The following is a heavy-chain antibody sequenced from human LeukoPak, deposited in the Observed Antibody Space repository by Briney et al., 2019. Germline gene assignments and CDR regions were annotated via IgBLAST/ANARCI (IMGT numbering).Heavy chain of an antibody. CDR2: TYYRSKWYN. CDR3: ARDQGVTYDY. V-gene: IGHV6-1*01. J-gene: IGHJ4*02. Sequence: SQTLSLTCAISGDSVSSSTAAWNWIRQSPSRGLEWPGRTYYRSKWYNDYPVSVKSRITINPDTSKNQFSLQLSSVTPEDTAVYYCARDQGVTYDYWGQGTLVTVSS. CDR1: GDSVSSSTAA. D-gene: IGHD3-10*01.